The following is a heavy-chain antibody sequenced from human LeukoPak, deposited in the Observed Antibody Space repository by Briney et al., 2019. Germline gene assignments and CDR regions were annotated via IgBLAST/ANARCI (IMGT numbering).Heavy chain of an antibody. CDR3: ARSGFYSKNGFDY. Sequence: PSQTLSLTCTVSGDSVRSGSYYWNWIRQPAGKGLEWIGRIYSAGNTNYNPSLKSRVTISVDTSKNQFSLKLSSVTAADTAVYYCARSGFYSKNGFDYWGQGTLVTVSS. V-gene: IGHV4-61*02. CDR1: GDSVRSGSYY. J-gene: IGHJ4*02. D-gene: IGHD4-11*01. CDR2: IYSAGNT.